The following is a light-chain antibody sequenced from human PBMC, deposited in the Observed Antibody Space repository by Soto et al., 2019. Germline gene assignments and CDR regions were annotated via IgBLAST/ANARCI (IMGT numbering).Light chain of an antibody. J-gene: IGKJ1*01. CDR1: QSAGNF. V-gene: IGKV3-11*01. CDR3: HQRKSWPRT. Sequence: EIVMTQSPATLSVSPGETASLSCRASQSAGNFLAWYQQKPGQAPRLLIYYISTRATGIPARFSGSGSGTDFTLTISSLEPEDFAVYYCHQRKSWPRTFGQGTKGDIK. CDR2: YIS.